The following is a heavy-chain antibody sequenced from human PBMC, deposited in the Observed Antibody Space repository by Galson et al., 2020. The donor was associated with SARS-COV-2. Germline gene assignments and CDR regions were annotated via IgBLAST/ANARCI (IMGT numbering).Heavy chain of an antibody. V-gene: IGHV3-48*02. CDR2: IGGSSDVI. CDR3: AGWYIRF. CDR1: GFTFSTSY. Sequence: GGSLRLSCAASGFTFSTSYMSWVRQAPGKGLEWLSYIGGSSDVIKYADSVKGRFTISRDNAKNLLYLQMNSLRDEDTAVYYCAGWYIRFWGRGTLVTVSS. D-gene: IGHD6-19*01. J-gene: IGHJ4*02.